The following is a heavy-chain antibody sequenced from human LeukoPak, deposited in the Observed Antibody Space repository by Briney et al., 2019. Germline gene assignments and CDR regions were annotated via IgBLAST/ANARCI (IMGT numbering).Heavy chain of an antibody. V-gene: IGHV1-8*01. CDR2: MNPNSGNT. Sequence: ASVKVSCKASGYTFTSYDINWVRQATGQGLEWMGWMNPNSGNTGYAQKFQGRVTMTRNTSISTAYMELSSLRSEDTAVYYCARGIWARRGGDWFDPWGQGTLVTVSS. CDR1: GYTFTSYD. D-gene: IGHD3-16*01. CDR3: ARGIWARRGGDWFDP. J-gene: IGHJ5*02.